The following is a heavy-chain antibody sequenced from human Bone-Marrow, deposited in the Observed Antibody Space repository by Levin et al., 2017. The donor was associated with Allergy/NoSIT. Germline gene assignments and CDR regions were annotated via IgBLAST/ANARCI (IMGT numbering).Heavy chain of an antibody. CDR2: IFYTGNT. Sequence: SETLSLTCIVSGDSISSGDFYWSWIRQPPGKGLEWIGYIFYTGNTYSNPSLKSRVTISVDTSKNQFSLELRSVTAADTAVYYCAGGQSIVAARPDWFDPWGQGTLVTVSS. D-gene: IGHD6-6*01. CDR1: GDSISSGDFY. CDR3: AGGQSIVAARPDWFDP. V-gene: IGHV4-30-4*01. J-gene: IGHJ5*02.